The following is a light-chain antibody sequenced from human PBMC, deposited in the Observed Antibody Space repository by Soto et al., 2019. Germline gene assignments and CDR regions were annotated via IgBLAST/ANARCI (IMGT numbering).Light chain of an antibody. CDR2: DTS. V-gene: IGKV3-11*01. J-gene: IGKJ1*01. CDR3: HQRKSWPRT. CDR1: QTVSSK. Sequence: EIVLTQSPATLSSSQGERATLSCRASQTVSSKLAWYQHKPGQAPRLLIYDTSNRATGIPARFSGSGSGTDFTLTISILEPEDFAVYYCHQRKSWPRTFGQGTKVEIK.